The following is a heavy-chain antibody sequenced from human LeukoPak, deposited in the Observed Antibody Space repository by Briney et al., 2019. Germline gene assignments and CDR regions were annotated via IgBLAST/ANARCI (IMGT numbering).Heavy chain of an antibody. V-gene: IGHV1-69*13. Sequence: GASVKVSCKASGGTFSSYAISWVRQAPGQGLEWMGGIIPIFGTANYAQKFQGRVTITADESTSTAYMELSSLRSEDTAVYYCARAAPDWTRGVVVPAAISAYYGMDVWGQGTTVTVSS. J-gene: IGHJ6*02. CDR1: GGTFSSYA. CDR2: IIPIFGTA. D-gene: IGHD2-2*02. CDR3: ARAAPDWTRGVVVPAAISAYYGMDV.